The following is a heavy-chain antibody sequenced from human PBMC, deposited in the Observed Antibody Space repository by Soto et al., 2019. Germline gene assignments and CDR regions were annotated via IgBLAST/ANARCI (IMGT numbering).Heavy chain of an antibody. Sequence: QVQLQESGPGLVKPSQTLSLTCTVSGVSITSSGYYWTWIRQYPGKGMESVAYIFHSGTPYYNPSLKSRISISLDTPNHQFSLKLTSVTAADTAVYFCARGTAGVAPTALDYGGQGTLVTVSS. V-gene: IGHV4-31*03. CDR1: GVSITSSGYY. CDR3: ARGTAGVAPTALDY. J-gene: IGHJ4*02. D-gene: IGHD1-1*01. CDR2: IFHSGTP.